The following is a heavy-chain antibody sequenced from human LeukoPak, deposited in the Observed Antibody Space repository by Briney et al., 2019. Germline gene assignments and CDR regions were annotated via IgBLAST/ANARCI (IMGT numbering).Heavy chain of an antibody. CDR1: GGSISSYY. V-gene: IGHV4-59*01. Sequence: SETLSLTCTVSGGSISSYYWSWVRQPPGKGLEWIGYIYYSGSTNYNPSLKSRVTISVDTSKNQFSLRLSSVTAADTAVYYCARCHADIAARRGAPWYFDYWGQGTLVTVSS. J-gene: IGHJ4*02. CDR3: ARCHADIAARRGAPWYFDY. CDR2: IYYSGST. D-gene: IGHD6-6*01.